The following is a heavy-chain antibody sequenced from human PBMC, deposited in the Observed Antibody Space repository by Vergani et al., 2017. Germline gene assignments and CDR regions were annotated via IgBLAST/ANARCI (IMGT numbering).Heavy chain of an antibody. D-gene: IGHD6-25*01. CDR3: ARAKPRSRGYDDLYYYHPMHG. V-gene: IGHV3-23*01. CDR1: GFTFNHYA. CDR2: ISGSGSST. J-gene: IGHJ6*02. Sequence: EVQLLESGGDFVQPGGSLRLSCAASGFTFNHYAMNWVRQAPGKGLEWVSGISGSGSSTYYAGSVKGRFTISRDSSKNTLYLQMNRLSAEDTAVYYGARAKPRSRGYDDLYYYHPMHGWRRGTNVTV.